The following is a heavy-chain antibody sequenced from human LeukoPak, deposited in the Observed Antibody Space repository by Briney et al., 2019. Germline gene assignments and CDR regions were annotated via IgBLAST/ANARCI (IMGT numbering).Heavy chain of an antibody. Sequence: GASVKVSCTTSGYTFTNYDITWVRQAPGQGLEWMGWNSAYNGNTNYAQNLQGRVTMTTDTSTSTAYMELRSLRSDDTAVFYCARGGYELDYWGQGTLVTVSS. CDR1: GYTFTNYD. V-gene: IGHV1-18*01. D-gene: IGHD5-12*01. CDR3: ARGGYELDY. CDR2: NSAYNGNT. J-gene: IGHJ4*02.